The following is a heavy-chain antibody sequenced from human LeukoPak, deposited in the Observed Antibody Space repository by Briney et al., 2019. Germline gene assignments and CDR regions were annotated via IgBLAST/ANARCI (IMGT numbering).Heavy chain of an antibody. CDR2: IYTSGTT. V-gene: IGHV4-4*07. CDR1: GGSISSYY. CDR3: ARAPTGTGGWNWFDP. D-gene: IGHD1-1*01. J-gene: IGHJ5*02. Sequence: SETLSLTCTVSGGSISSYYWSWIRQPAGKGLELIGRIYTSGTTSYNPSLKSRVTMSVDTSKNQFSLKLSSVTAADTAVYYCARAPTGTGGWNWFDPWGHGTLVTVSS.